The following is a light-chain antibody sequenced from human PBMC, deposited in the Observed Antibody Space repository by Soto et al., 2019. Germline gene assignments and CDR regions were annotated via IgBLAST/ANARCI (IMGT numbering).Light chain of an antibody. CDR3: SSYAGNSYV. J-gene: IGLJ1*01. Sequence: QSALTQPPSASGSPGQSVTISCTGTSSDVGGYNYVSWYQQHPGKAPKLMIYEVNKRPSGVPDRFSGSKSGNTASLTVSGLQAEDEAHYYCSSYAGNSYVFGTGTKLTVL. CDR2: EVN. V-gene: IGLV2-8*01. CDR1: SSDVGGYNY.